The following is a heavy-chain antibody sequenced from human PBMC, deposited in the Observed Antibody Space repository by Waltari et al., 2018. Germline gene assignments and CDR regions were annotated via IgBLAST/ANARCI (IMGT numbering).Heavy chain of an antibody. D-gene: IGHD3-16*02. Sequence: EVQLVESGGGLVKPGGSLRLSCAASGFTFSSYSMTWVRQAPGQGLGWVSAISSSSSYIYYADSVKGRFTISRDNAKNSLYLQMNSLRAEDTAVYYCATIIHLGELSSLTPLDYWGQGTLVTVSS. CDR1: GFTFSSYS. V-gene: IGHV3-21*01. CDR2: ISSSSSYI. J-gene: IGHJ4*02. CDR3: ATIIHLGELSSLTPLDY.